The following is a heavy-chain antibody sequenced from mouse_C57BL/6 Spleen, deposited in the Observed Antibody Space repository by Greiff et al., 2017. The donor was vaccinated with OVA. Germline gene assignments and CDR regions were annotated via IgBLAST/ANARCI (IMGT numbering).Heavy chain of an antibody. CDR1: GFTFSDYY. CDR3: ARGDYDYGSDGYFDV. V-gene: IGHV5-16*01. CDR2: INYDGSST. Sequence: EVKVVESEGGLVQPGSSMKLSCTASGFTFSDYYMAWVRQVPEKGLEWVANINYDGSSTYYLDSLKSRFIISRDNAKNILYLQMSSLKSEDTATYYCARGDYDYGSDGYFDVWGTGTTVTVSS. D-gene: IGHD2-4*01. J-gene: IGHJ1*03.